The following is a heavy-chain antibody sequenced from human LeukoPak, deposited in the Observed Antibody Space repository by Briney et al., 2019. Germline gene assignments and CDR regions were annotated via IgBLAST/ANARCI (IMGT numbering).Heavy chain of an antibody. CDR2: IYYSGST. V-gene: IGHV4-59*08. CDR3: ARQYDILTGFDY. Sequence: PSETLSLTCTVSGGSISGDYWSWIRQPPGKGLEWIGYIYYSGSTNYNPSLKSRVTILVDTSKNQFSLKLSSVTAADTAVYYCARQYDILTGFDYWAREPWSPSPQ. D-gene: IGHD3-9*01. J-gene: IGHJ4*02. CDR1: GGSISGDY.